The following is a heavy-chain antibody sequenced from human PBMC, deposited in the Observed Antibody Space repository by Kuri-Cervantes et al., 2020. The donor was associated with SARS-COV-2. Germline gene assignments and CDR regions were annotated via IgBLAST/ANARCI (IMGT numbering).Heavy chain of an antibody. V-gene: IGHV4-39*01. CDR2: IYYTGNT. Sequence: SETLSLTCTVSGGSIYSHSYYWGWIRQPPGKGLEWIGTIYYTGNTYYNPSLKGRVSMSVDTSKNQFSLKLSSVTAADTAVYYCARGLSLIRGVIIRRGNWFDPWGQGTLVTVSS. D-gene: IGHD3-10*01. CDR1: GGSIYSHSYY. J-gene: IGHJ5*02. CDR3: ARGLSLIRGVIIRRGNWFDP.